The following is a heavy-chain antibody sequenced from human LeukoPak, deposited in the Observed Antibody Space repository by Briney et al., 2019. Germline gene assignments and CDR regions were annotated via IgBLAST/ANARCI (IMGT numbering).Heavy chain of an antibody. Sequence: GGSLRLSCAASGFTFSSYWMHWVRQAPGKGLVWVSRINSDGSSTSYADPVKGRFTISRDNAKNTLYLQMNSLRAEDTAVYYCARDRSITIFGVAPRSWGQGTLVTVSS. CDR2: INSDGSST. J-gene: IGHJ5*02. CDR3: ARDRSITIFGVAPRS. V-gene: IGHV3-74*01. D-gene: IGHD3-3*01. CDR1: GFTFSSYW.